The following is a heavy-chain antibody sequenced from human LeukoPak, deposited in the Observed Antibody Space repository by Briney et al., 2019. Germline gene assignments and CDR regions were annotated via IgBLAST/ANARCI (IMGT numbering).Heavy chain of an antibody. CDR1: GYTFTSYG. J-gene: IGHJ4*02. Sequence: ASVKVSCKASGYTFTSYGISWVRQAPGQGLEWMGWISAYNGNTNYAQKLQGRVTMTTDTSTSTAYMELRSLRSDDTAVYHCARDRVVVAATFLGYWGQGTLVTVSS. CDR3: ARDRVVVAATFLGY. D-gene: IGHD2-15*01. V-gene: IGHV1-18*01. CDR2: ISAYNGNT.